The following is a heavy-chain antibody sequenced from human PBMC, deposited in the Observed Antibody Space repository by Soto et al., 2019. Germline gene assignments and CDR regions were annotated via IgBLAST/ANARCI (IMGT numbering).Heavy chain of an antibody. V-gene: IGHV1-58*01. Sequence: GASVKGSCKTSGFTFTNSAVQWVRQARGQRLEWIGWIVVGSANTNYAQKFQERVTITRDMFTTTAYMELSSLRSEDTAVYYCAAGPYSSSWYHSDHWGQGTLVTVSS. J-gene: IGHJ4*02. CDR2: IVVGSANT. CDR1: GFTFTNSA. D-gene: IGHD6-13*01. CDR3: AAGPYSSSWYHSDH.